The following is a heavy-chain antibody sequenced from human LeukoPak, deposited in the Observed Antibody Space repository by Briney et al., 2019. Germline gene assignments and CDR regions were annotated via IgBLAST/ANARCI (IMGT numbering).Heavy chain of an antibody. CDR3: AKCSAGYYNDAFDI. CDR2: ISGGGAKR. J-gene: IGHJ3*02. Sequence: GGPLRLSCAASGFTFDNYVMNWVRQAPGKGLEWVSYISGGGAKRHYSDSVKGRFTISRDNPKNTLYLQINNLRAEDTAMYYCAKCSAGYYNDAFDIWGRGTMVTVSS. CDR1: GFTFDNYV. V-gene: IGHV3-23*01. D-gene: IGHD3-10*02.